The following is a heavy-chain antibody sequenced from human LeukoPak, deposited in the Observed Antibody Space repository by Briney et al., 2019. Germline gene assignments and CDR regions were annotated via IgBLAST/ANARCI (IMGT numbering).Heavy chain of an antibody. CDR3: ARRAGAYSHPYDY. CDR2: IYSDNT. CDR1: GFTVSSNS. J-gene: IGHJ4*02. Sequence: GGSLRLSCTVSGFTVSSNSMSWVRQAPGKGLEWVSFIYSDNTHYSDSVKGRFTISRDNSKNTLYLQMNSLGAEDTAVYYCARRAGAYSHPYDYWGQGTLVTVSS. D-gene: IGHD4/OR15-4a*01. V-gene: IGHV3-53*01.